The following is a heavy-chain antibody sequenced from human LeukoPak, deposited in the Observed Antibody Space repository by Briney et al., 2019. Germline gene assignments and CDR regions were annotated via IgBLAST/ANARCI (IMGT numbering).Heavy chain of an antibody. V-gene: IGHV4-59*01. D-gene: IGHD5-18*01. Sequence: SETVSLTCSVSGDSIGTYHWNWIRKPPGKGLEWIGYMQSTGNSKYNPSLRSRVTMFVDTSKNQVALILSSVTAADTAVYYCARDKRHSYGRYFDHWGQGALVTVSS. CDR2: MQSTGNS. J-gene: IGHJ4*02. CDR3: ARDKRHSYGRYFDH. CDR1: GDSIGTYH.